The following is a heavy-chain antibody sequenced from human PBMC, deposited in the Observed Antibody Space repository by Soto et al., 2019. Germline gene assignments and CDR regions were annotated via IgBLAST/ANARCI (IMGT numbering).Heavy chain of an antibody. CDR1: GGSFSGYY. CDR3: ARGGTMVRGVIKMLGIKPPQGV. Sequence: SETLSLTCAVYGGSFSGYYWSWIRQPPGKGLEWIGEINHSGSTNYNPSLKSRVTISVDTSKNQFSLKLSSVTAADTAVYYCARGGTMVRGVIKMLGIKPPQGVWGKGTTVTVSS. J-gene: IGHJ6*04. CDR2: INHSGST. V-gene: IGHV4-34*01. D-gene: IGHD3-10*01.